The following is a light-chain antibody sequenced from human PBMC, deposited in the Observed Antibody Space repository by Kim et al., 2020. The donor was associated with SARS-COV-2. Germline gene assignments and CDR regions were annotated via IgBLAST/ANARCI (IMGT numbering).Light chain of an antibody. CDR2: DAS. V-gene: IGKV1-33*01. CDR1: QDISNH. CDR3: QQYDNFPIT. Sequence: ASVGDRVTVTCQASQDISNHLNWYQQKPGKAPKLLIYDASNLEIGVPSRFSGSGSGTDFTFTISSLQPEDIATYYCQQYDNFPITFGQGTRLEIK. J-gene: IGKJ5*01.